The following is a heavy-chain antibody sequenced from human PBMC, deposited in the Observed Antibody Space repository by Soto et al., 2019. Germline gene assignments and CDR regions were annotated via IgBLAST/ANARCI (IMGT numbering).Heavy chain of an antibody. J-gene: IGHJ5*02. V-gene: IGHV4-39*01. CDR3: AGIVATILNWFDP. CDR1: GGSISSNTYS. D-gene: IGHD2-15*01. CDR2: ISYSGTT. Sequence: PSETLSLTCTVSGGSISSNTYSWGWIRQPPGRGLEYIGSISYSGTTSYNPSLKSRVTISADTSKNQLSLKLNSVTAADTAMYFCAGIVATILNWFDPWGQGTLVTVSS.